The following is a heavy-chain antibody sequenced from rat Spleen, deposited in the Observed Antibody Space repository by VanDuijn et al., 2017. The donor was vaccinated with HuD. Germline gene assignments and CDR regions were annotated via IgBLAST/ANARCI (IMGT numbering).Heavy chain of an antibody. D-gene: IGHD1-1*01. V-gene: IGHV5-29*01. J-gene: IGHJ2*01. CDR3: ERHYYYSGDHFDY. Sequence: EVQLVDSGGGLVQPGRSMKLSCAASGFTFSNYGMAWVRQAPKRGLEWVATISYDGSSTYYRDSVKGRFTISRDNAKSTLYLQMDSLRSEDTATYYCERHYYYSGDHFDYWGQGVMVTVSS. CDR1: GFTFSNYG. CDR2: ISYDGSST.